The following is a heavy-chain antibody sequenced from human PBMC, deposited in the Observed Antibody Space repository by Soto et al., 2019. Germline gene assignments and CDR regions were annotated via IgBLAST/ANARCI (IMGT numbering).Heavy chain of an antibody. J-gene: IGHJ5*02. CDR2: INQSGAT. D-gene: IGHD2-2*02. V-gene: IGHV4-34*01. CDR3: ALAQYTNSRRFDP. Sequence: WTWIRQPPGKGLEWIGEINQSGATNYNPSLKSRVTISVDSSKNQFSLKLSSVTAADTAVYFCALAQYTNSRRFDPWGQGTLVTVSS.